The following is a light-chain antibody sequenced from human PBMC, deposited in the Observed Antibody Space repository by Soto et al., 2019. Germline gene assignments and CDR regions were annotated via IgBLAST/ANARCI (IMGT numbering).Light chain of an antibody. J-gene: IGKJ1*01. V-gene: IGKV3-11*01. Sequence: EIVLTQSPATLSSFPGDRVTLSCRASQAVNTRLAWYQHKPGQAPRLLIYLASNRAAGVPARISGSGSGTDFTLTTSDVEPEDFADYYCHQRQSWPRTFGQGTKVDIK. CDR1: QAVNTR. CDR3: HQRQSWPRT. CDR2: LAS.